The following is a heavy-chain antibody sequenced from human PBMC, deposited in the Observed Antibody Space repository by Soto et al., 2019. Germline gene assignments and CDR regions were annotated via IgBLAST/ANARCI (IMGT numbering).Heavy chain of an antibody. CDR3: ARIVATWLDY. V-gene: IGHV3-21*01. CDR2: ISSSSSYI. Sequence: GGPLRLSCAASGFTFSSYSMNWVRQAPGKGLEWVSSISSSSSYIYYADSVKGRFTISRDNAKNSLYLQMNSLRAEDTAVYYCARIVATWLDYWGQGTLVTVSS. D-gene: IGHD5-12*01. CDR1: GFTFSSYS. J-gene: IGHJ4*02.